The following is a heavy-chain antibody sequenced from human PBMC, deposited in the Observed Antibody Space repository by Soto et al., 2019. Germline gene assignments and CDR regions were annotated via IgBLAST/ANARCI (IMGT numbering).Heavy chain of an antibody. CDR3: ARDMRYSSSWYLDYYYGIDV. CDR1: GYTFTGYY. V-gene: IGHV1-2*02. D-gene: IGHD6-13*01. CDR2: INPNSGGT. Sequence: GASVKVSCKASGYTFTGYYMHCVRQAPGQGLEWMGWINPNSGGTNYAQKFQGRVTMTRDTSISTAYMELSRLRSDDTAVYYCARDMRYSSSWYLDYYYGIDVWGQRTTVTVS. J-gene: IGHJ6*02.